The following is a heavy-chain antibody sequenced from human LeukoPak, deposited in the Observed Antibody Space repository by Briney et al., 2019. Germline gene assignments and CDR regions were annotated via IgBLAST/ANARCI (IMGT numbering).Heavy chain of an antibody. Sequence: ASVKVSCKVSGYTLPELSMHWVRQAPGKGLEWMGGFDPEDGETIYAQKFQGRVTMTEDTSTDTAYMELSSLRSEDTAVYYCATEFVVVPAAIGIGGMDVWGQGTTVTVSS. CDR2: FDPEDGET. CDR1: GYTLPELS. D-gene: IGHD2-2*02. V-gene: IGHV1-24*01. J-gene: IGHJ6*02. CDR3: ATEFVVVPAAIGIGGMDV.